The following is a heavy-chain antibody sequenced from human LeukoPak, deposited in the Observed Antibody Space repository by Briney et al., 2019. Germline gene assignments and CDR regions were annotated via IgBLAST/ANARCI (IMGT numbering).Heavy chain of an antibody. CDR1: GGSISSYY. CDR2: IYYSGST. V-gene: IGHV4-59*01. Sequence: SETLSLTCTVSGGSISSYYWSWIRQPPGKGLEWIGYIYYSGSTNYNPSLKSRVTISVDTSKNQFSLKLSSVTAADTAVYYCAREGIDTAMDSFDYWGQGTLVTVSS. J-gene: IGHJ4*02. D-gene: IGHD5-18*01. CDR3: AREGIDTAMDSFDY.